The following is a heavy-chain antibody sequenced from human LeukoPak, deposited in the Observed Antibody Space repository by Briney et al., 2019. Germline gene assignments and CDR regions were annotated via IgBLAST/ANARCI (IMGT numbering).Heavy chain of an antibody. J-gene: IGHJ1*01. CDR2: INDDGSFR. D-gene: IGHD3-10*01. V-gene: IGHV3-74*01. Sequence: PGGSLRLSCAASGITISGAWMHWVRQAPGKGLVWVSRINDDGSFRRYANSVKGRFTISRDNAKNTLFLQMDSLRAEDTAVYYCARVSGPGMNEYYHLWGQGTLVTVSS. CDR3: ARVSGPGMNEYYHL. CDR1: GITISGAW.